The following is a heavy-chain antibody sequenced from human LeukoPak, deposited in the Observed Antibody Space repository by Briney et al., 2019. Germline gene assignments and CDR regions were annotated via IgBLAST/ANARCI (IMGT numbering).Heavy chain of an antibody. CDR3: ARDPIPDYYDSSGLADY. CDR1: GGTFSSYA. CDR2: IIPILGIA. J-gene: IGHJ4*02. D-gene: IGHD3-22*01. Sequence: ASVKVSCKASGGTFSSYAISLVRQAPGQGLEWMGRIIPILGIANYAQKFQGRVTITADKSTSTAYMELSSLRSEDTAVYYCARDPIPDYYDSSGLADYWGQGTLVTVSS. V-gene: IGHV1-69*04.